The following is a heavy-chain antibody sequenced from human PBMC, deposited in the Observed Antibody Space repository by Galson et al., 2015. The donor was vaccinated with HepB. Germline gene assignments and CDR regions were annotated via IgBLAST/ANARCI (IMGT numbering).Heavy chain of an antibody. CDR2: ISSSSTYI. Sequence: SLRLSCAASGFTVSTYIMNWVRQAPGKGLERVSSISSSSTYIYYADSVKGRFTISRDNAKNSLYLQMNSLRAEDTAVYYCARDVYSSGWYGDYYYGMDVWGQGTTVTVSS. CDR1: GFTVSTYI. CDR3: ARDVYSSGWYGDYYYGMDV. J-gene: IGHJ6*02. D-gene: IGHD6-19*01. V-gene: IGHV3-21*01.